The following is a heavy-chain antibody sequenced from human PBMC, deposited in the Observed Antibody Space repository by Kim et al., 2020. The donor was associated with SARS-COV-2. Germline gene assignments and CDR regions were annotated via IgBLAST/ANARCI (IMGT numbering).Heavy chain of an antibody. V-gene: IGHV3-33*01. CDR1: GFTFSSYG. Sequence: GSLRLSCAASGFTFSSYGMHWVRQAPGKGLDWVAVIWYDGSKENYADSVKGRFTISRDNSKNTLYLQMNSLRAEDTALYYCARGSGYHYGSFDYWGQGT. J-gene: IGHJ4*02. CDR2: IWYDGSKE. D-gene: IGHD3-3*01. CDR3: ARGSGYHYGSFDY.